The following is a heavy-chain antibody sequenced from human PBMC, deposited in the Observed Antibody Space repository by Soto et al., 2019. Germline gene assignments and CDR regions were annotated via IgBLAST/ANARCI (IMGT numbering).Heavy chain of an antibody. D-gene: IGHD2-2*01. J-gene: IGHJ6*02. CDR2: IIPISGTA. CDR1: GGTFSSYA. CDR3: AISQCSSTSLKIYYYYYYGMDG. V-gene: IGHV1-69*01. Sequence: QVQLVQSGAEVKKPGSSVKVSCKASGGTFSSYAISWVRQAPGQGLEWMGGIIPISGTANYAQKFQGRVTITADESTSTAYMELSSLRSADTAVYSWAISQCSSTSLKIYYYYYYGMDGWCHWTTVTVSS.